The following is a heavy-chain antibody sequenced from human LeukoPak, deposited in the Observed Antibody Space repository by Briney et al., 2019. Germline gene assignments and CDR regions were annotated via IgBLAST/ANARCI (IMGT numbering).Heavy chain of an antibody. J-gene: IGHJ4*02. CDR1: GFNFNYFA. D-gene: IGHD4-23*01. CDR3: SRIKYGGNSGYHFDY. CDR2: IGDSGSGG. V-gene: IGHV3-23*01. Sequence: PGGSLRLSCPASGFNFNYFAMSWIRQAPGKRLEWVSTIGDSGSGGSYADSVRGRFTISRDNSKNMVYLQMYSLRVDDSAVYYCSRIKYGGNSGYHFDYWGQGTLVTVSS.